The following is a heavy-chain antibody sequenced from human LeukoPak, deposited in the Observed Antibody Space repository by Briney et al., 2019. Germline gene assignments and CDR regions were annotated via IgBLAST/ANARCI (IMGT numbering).Heavy chain of an antibody. J-gene: IGHJ4*02. CDR1: GDSMDTKVYY. D-gene: IGHD3-3*01. V-gene: IGHV4-39*07. Sequence: SETLSLTCTVSGDSMDTKVYYWGWIRHAPGKGLEWIGAVYYSGSTDYNPSLKSRVTISGDTSKNQFSLYLSSVTAADTALYYCARAKYYDFSSGYMTYYFDSWGQGALVTVSS. CDR2: VYYSGST. CDR3: ARAKYYDFSSGYMTYYFDS.